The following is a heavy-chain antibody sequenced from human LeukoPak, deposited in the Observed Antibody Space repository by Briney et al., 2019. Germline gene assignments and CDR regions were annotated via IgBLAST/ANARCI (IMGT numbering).Heavy chain of an antibody. Sequence: GASVKVSCKASGYTFTSYAMHWVRQAPGQGLEWMGGIIPIFGTANYAQKFQGRVTITTDESTSKAYMELSSLRSEDTAVYYCARTITIWGEAGWNWFDPWGQGTLVTVSS. CDR1: GYTFTSYA. CDR2: IIPIFGTA. CDR3: ARTITIWGEAGWNWFDP. V-gene: IGHV1-69*05. J-gene: IGHJ5*02. D-gene: IGHD3-3*01.